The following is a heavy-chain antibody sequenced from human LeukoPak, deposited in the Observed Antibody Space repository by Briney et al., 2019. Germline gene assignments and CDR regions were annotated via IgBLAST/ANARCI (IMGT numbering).Heavy chain of an antibody. D-gene: IGHD5-18*01. CDR3: ARGSGYSYGSYYYGMDV. CDR2: IYYSGST. J-gene: IGHJ6*02. V-gene: IGHV4-59*01. Sequence: PSETLSLTCTVSGGSISSYYWSWIRQPPGKGLEWIGYIYYSGSTNYNPSLKSRVTISVDTSKNQFSLKLGSVTAADTAVYYCARGSGYSYGSYYYGMDVWGQGTTVTVSS. CDR1: GGSISSYY.